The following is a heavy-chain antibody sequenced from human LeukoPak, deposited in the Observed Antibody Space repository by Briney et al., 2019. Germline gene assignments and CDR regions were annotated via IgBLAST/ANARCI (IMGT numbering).Heavy chain of an antibody. CDR3: ARGWRYSSGSGIVYSYDG. CDR2: IYYSGST. Sequence: PPETLSLTCTVSGGSISSYYWSWIRQPPGKGLEWIGYIYYSGSTNYNPSLKSRVTISVDTSKNQFSLKLSSVTAADTAVYYCARGWRYSSGSGIVYSYDGWGQGTLVTVSS. J-gene: IGHJ4*02. D-gene: IGHD6-19*01. CDR1: GGSISSYY. V-gene: IGHV4-59*01.